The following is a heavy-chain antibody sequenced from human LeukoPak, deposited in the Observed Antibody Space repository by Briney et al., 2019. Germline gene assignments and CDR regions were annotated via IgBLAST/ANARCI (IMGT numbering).Heavy chain of an antibody. Sequence: SQTLSLTCTVSGGSISSGGYYWSWIRQHPGKGLEWLGYIYYSGSTYYNPSLKSRVTISVDTSKNQFSLKLSSVTAADTAVYYCARPAVVVPAAPGLNWYFDLWGRGTLVTVSS. V-gene: IGHV4-31*03. D-gene: IGHD2-2*01. CDR2: IYYSGST. J-gene: IGHJ2*01. CDR1: GGSISSGGYY. CDR3: ARPAVVVPAAPGLNWYFDL.